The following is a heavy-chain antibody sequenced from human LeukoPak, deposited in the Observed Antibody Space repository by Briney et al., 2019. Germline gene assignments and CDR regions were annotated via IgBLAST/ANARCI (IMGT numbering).Heavy chain of an antibody. CDR1: GDSVSNGHYY. CDR3: ARPRYYSYDAFDM. Sequence: KPSETLSLTCTVSGDSVSNGHYYWSWIRQPPGKRLEWIGYIYYSGSTSYNPSLKSRVTISVDTSKNQFSLKLRSVTAADTAVYYCARPRYYSYDAFDMWGQGTMVTVSS. J-gene: IGHJ3*02. V-gene: IGHV4-61*01. CDR2: IYYSGST. D-gene: IGHD1-26*01.